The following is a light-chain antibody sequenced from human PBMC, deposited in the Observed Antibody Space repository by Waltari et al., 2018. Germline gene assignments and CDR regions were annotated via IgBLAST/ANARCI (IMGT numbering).Light chain of an antibody. V-gene: IGKV1-12*01. CDR3: QQAHTFPFT. CDR2: GAS. Sequence: DIQMAQSPSSVSASVGDTVTITCRASERLRTWLAWYQQKPGKAPKLLIYGASILQSGVPGRFRGSGSGTEFTLTISNLQPDDFVSYYCQQAHTFPFTFGPGTKLYIK. J-gene: IGKJ3*01. CDR1: ERLRTW.